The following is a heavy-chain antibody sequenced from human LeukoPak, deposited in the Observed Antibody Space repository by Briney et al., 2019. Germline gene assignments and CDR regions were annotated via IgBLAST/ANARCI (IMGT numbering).Heavy chain of an antibody. CDR3: ASGDGHGFDI. V-gene: IGHV3-74*01. D-gene: IGHD5-24*01. J-gene: IGHJ3*02. CDR2: ITSDGSST. CDR1: GFTFTSYR. Sequence: GGSLRLSCAASGFTFTSYRMHWVRQVPGKGLVWVSRITSDGSSTSYAGSVKGRFTISGDNAKNTLYLQMNSLRPEDTAVYYCASGDGHGFDIWGQGTMVTVSS.